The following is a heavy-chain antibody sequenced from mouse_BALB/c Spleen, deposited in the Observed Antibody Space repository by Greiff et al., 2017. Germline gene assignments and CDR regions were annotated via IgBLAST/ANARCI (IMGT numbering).Heavy chain of an antibody. Sequence: EVHLVESGGGLVKPGGSLKLSCAASGFTFSSYAMSWVRQTPEKRLEWVASISSGGSTYYPDSVKGRFTISRDNARNILYLQMSSLKSEDTAMYYCARQSGTSDAMDYWGQGTSVTVSS. CDR1: GFTFSSYA. V-gene: IGHV5-6-5*01. CDR3: ARQSGTSDAMDY. J-gene: IGHJ4*01. CDR2: ISSGGST. D-gene: IGHD4-1*01.